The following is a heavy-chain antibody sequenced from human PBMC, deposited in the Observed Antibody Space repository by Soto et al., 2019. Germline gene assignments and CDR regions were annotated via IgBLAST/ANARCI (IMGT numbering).Heavy chain of an antibody. Sequence: PGGSLRLSCAASGFTFSSYGMHWVRQAPGKGLEWVAVIWYDGSNKYYADSVKGRFTISRDNSKNTLYLQMNSLRAEDTAVYYCARGLRVYDFWSGYYNPFDYWGQGTLVTVSS. V-gene: IGHV3-33*01. J-gene: IGHJ4*02. CDR2: IWYDGSNK. CDR3: ARGLRVYDFWSGYYNPFDY. D-gene: IGHD3-3*01. CDR1: GFTFSSYG.